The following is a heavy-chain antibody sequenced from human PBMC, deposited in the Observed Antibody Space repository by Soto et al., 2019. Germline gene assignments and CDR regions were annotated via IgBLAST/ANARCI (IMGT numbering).Heavy chain of an antibody. V-gene: IGHV4-59*01. CDR2: IYYSGST. CDR1: GGSISSYY. D-gene: IGHD6-13*01. J-gene: IGHJ5*02. CDR3: ARDDSSSWGWFDP. Sequence: SETLSLTCTVSGGSISSYYWSWIRQPPGKGLEWIGYIYYSGSTNYNPSLKSRVTISVDASKNQFSLKLSSVTAADTAVYYCARDDSSSWGWFDPWGQGTLVTVSS.